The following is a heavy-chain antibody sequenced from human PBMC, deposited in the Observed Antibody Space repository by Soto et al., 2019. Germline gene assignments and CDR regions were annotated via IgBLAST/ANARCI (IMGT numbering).Heavy chain of an antibody. CDR1: GFTFRSYV. Sequence: QVQLVESGGGVVQPGTSLRLSCVGSGFTFRSYVIHWVRQAPGKGLEWVALTSYDGSNNFYGDSVKGRFTISRHNSRNTVELQMASLTFEYTALYYCARWGTTGGLDVWGQGTLVSVSS. V-gene: IGHV3-33*05. CDR3: ARWGTTGGLDV. J-gene: IGHJ4*02. D-gene: IGHD3-16*01. CDR2: TSYDGSNN.